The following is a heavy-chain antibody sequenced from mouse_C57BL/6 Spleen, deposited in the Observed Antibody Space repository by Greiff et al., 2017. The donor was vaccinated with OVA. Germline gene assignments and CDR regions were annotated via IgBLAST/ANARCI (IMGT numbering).Heavy chain of an antibody. CDR3: ARRAAQAYFAD. J-gene: IGHJ3*01. CDR2: IYPGSGST. D-gene: IGHD3-2*02. Sequence: QVQLQQSGAELVKPGASVKMSCKASGYTFTSYWITWVKQRPGQGLEWIGDIYPGSGSTNYNEKFKSKATLTVDKSSSTAYMQLSSLTSEASAVDCCARRAAQAYFADWGQGTLVTVSA. CDR1: GYTFTSYW. V-gene: IGHV1-55*01.